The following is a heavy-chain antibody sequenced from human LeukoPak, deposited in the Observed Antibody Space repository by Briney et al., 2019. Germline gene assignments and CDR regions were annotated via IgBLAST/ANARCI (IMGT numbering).Heavy chain of an antibody. V-gene: IGHV4-34*01. J-gene: IGHJ6*03. CDR2: INHSGST. Sequence: SETPSLTCVVYGESFSGYYWSWIRDPPGKGLEGIEEINHSGSTNYNPSLNSRVTISVDTSKNQFSLKLSSVTAADTAVYYCARGQDFWSGPRMDVWGKGTTVTVSS. D-gene: IGHD3-3*01. CDR3: ARGQDFWSGPRMDV. CDR1: GESFSGYY.